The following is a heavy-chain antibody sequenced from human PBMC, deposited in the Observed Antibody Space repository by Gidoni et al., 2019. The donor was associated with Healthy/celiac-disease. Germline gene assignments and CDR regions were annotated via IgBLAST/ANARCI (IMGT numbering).Heavy chain of an antibody. CDR3: ASPGVAYNWNYYGMDV. D-gene: IGHD1-20*01. Sequence: GGSLRLSCAASGFTFSSYSMNWVRQAPGKGLEWVSSISSSSSYIYYADSVKGRFTISRDNAKNSLYLQMNSLRAEDTAVYYCASPGVAYNWNYYGMDVWGQGTTVTVSS. J-gene: IGHJ6*02. CDR2: ISSSSSYI. V-gene: IGHV3-21*01. CDR1: GFTFSSYS.